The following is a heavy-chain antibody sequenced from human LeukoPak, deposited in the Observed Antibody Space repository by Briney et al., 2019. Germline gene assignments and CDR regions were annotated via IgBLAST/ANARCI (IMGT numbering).Heavy chain of an antibody. Sequence: GSLRLSCAASGFTFYNYAMSWVRQPPGKGLEWIGEINHSGSTNYNPSLKSRVTISVDTSKNQFSLKLSSVTAADTAVYYCARGGARRPFVIWGQGTMVTVSS. V-gene: IGHV4-34*01. CDR2: INHSGST. CDR3: ARGGARRPFVI. CDR1: GFTFYNYA. J-gene: IGHJ3*02.